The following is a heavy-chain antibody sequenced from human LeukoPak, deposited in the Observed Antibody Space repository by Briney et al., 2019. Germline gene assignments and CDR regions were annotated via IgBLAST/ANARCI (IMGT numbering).Heavy chain of an antibody. V-gene: IGHV4-59*01. Sequence: SEILSLTCTVSGGSISSYYWSWIRQPPGKGLEWIGYIYYSGSTNYNPSLKSRVTISVDTSKNQFSLKLSSVTAADTAVYYCAREIYYYGSGSYYNWVLDPWGQGTLVTVSS. CDR2: IYYSGST. CDR1: GGSISSYY. J-gene: IGHJ5*02. CDR3: AREIYYYGSGSYYNWVLDP. D-gene: IGHD3-10*01.